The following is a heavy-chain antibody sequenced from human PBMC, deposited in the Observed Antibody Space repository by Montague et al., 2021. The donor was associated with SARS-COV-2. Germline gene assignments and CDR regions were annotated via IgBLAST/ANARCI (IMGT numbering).Heavy chain of an antibody. Sequence: QSVAEVKTPGESLTISCNASGYIFTKYWIGWVRQMPGKGLEWMGIIYPGDSDTRYSPSFQGQVTMSVDKSISTAYLQWSRLKVSDTAIYFCARVRPHGGSLTLGGFDPWGQGTLVSVAS. CDR3: ARVRPHGGSLTLGGFDP. J-gene: IGHJ5*02. V-gene: IGHV5-51*03. CDR2: IYPGDSDT. D-gene: IGHD3-16*01. CDR1: GYIFTKYW.